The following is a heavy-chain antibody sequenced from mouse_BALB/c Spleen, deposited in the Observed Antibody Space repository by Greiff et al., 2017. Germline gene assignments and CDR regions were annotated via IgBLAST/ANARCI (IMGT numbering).Heavy chain of an antibody. Sequence: EVQLQESGPGLVKPSQSLSLTCSVTGYSITSGYYWNWIRQFPGNKLEWMGYISYDGSNNYNPSLKNRISITRDTSKNQFFLKLNSVTTEDTATYYCAREGDYRYYFDYWGQGTTLTVSS. CDR3: AREGDYRYYFDY. J-gene: IGHJ2*01. CDR1: GYSITSGYY. D-gene: IGHD2-14*01. V-gene: IGHV3-6*02. CDR2: ISYDGSN.